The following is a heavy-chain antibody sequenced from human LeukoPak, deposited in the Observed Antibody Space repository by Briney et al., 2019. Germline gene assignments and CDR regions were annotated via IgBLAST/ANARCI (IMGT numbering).Heavy chain of an antibody. CDR1: GGSFSGYY. CDR2: INHSGST. D-gene: IGHD6-19*01. Sequence: SETLSLTCAVYGGSFSGYYWSWIRQPPGKGLEWIGEINHSGSTNYNPSLKSRVTISVDTSKNQLSLKLSSVTAADTAVYYCARGRYSSGWHYIYFDYWGQGTLVTVSS. J-gene: IGHJ4*02. V-gene: IGHV4-34*01. CDR3: ARGRYSSGWHYIYFDY.